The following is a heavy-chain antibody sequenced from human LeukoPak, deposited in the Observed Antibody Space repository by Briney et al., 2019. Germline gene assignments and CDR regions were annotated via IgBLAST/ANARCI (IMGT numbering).Heavy chain of an antibody. J-gene: IGHJ6*02. CDR3: AREAIVVVPAADYYYYGMDV. CDR1: GYTFTSYG. CDR2: ISAYNGNT. V-gene: IGHV1-18*01. D-gene: IGHD2-2*01. Sequence: ASVKVSCNASGYTFTSYGISWVRQAPGQGLEWMGWISAYNGNTNYAQKLQGRVTMTTDTSTSTAYMELRSLRSDDTAVYYCAREAIVVVPAADYYYYGMDVWGQGTTVTVSS.